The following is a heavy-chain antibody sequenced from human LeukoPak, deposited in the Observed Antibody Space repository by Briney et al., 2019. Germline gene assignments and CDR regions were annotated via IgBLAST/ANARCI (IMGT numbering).Heavy chain of an antibody. CDR2: IYYSGST. V-gene: IGHV4-31*03. D-gene: IGHD5-12*01. CDR1: GGSISSGGYY. J-gene: IGHJ4*02. CDR3: ARGSGYESFDY. Sequence: SETLPLTCTVSGGSISSGGYYWSWIRQHPGKGLEWIGYIYYSGSTYYNPSLKSRVTISVDTSKIQFSLKLSSVTAADTAVYYCARGSGYESFDYWGQGTLVTVSS.